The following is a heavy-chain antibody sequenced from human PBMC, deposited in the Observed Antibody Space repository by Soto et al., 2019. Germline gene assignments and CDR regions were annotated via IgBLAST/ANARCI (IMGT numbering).Heavy chain of an antibody. V-gene: IGHV4-4*02. CDR2: ISHSEGS. J-gene: IGHJ6*02. Sequence: QVQLQESGPGLVKPSGTLSLTCAVSGGSISSTKWWTWVRQPPGKGLEWIAEISHSEGSNYNPSLKRRVAMSLDNSKNQFALRLSSVTAADTAVYYCATHTISSTWDVWGQGTTVTVS. CDR1: GGSISSTKW. CDR3: ATHTISSTWDV.